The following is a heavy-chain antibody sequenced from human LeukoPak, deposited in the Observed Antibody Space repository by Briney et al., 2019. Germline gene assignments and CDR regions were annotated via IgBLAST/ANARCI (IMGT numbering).Heavy chain of an antibody. V-gene: IGHV5-51*01. Sequence: GESLKISCEGSGYSFTSYWIGWVRQMPGKGLEWMGIIYPGDSDIRYSPSFQGQVTISADKSISTAYLQWSSLKASGTAMYYCARSRDYYGSGDFDYWGQGTLVTVSS. D-gene: IGHD3-10*01. J-gene: IGHJ4*02. CDR3: ARSRDYYGSGDFDY. CDR2: IYPGDSDI. CDR1: GYSFTSYW.